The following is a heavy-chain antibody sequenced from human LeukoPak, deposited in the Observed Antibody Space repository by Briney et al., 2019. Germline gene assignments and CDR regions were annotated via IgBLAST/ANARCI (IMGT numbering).Heavy chain of an antibody. V-gene: IGHV4-59*01. CDR1: GGSISSYY. CDR3: ARELRYSSGWNKPYYYYGMDV. Sequence: SETLSLTCTVSGGSISSYYWSWIRQPPGKGLEWIGYIYYSGSTNYNPSLKSRVTISVDTSKNQFSLKLSSVTAADTAVYYCARELRYSSGWNKPYYYYGMDVWGQGTTVTVXS. J-gene: IGHJ6*02. D-gene: IGHD6-19*01. CDR2: IYYSGST.